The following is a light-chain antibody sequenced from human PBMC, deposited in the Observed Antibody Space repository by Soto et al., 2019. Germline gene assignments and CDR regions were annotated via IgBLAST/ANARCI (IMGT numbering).Light chain of an antibody. CDR2: EVS. Sequence: ALTQPPSASGSPGQSVTISCTGTSSDVGDNYVSWYQQHLGKAPKLIIYEVSQRPSGVPDRFSGSKSGNTASLTVSGLQTEDEADYYCSAYAGSNNGVFGSGTKGTVL. CDR3: SAYAGSNNGV. CDR1: SSDVGDNY. J-gene: IGLJ1*01. V-gene: IGLV2-8*01.